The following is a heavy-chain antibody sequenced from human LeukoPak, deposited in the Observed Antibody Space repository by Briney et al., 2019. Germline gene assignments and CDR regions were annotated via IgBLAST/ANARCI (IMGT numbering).Heavy chain of an antibody. V-gene: IGHV3-73*01. Sequence: GGSLKLSCAASGLTFSGSAMHWVRQASGKGLEWVGRIRSKANSYVTAYGASVKGRCTIYRDDLKITGYMQINSLKTEDTAVYYCAPKEEVDTVMVDYWGQGTLVTVSS. CDR3: APKEEVDTVMVDY. CDR2: IRSKANSYVT. D-gene: IGHD5-18*01. J-gene: IGHJ4*02. CDR1: GLTFSGSA.